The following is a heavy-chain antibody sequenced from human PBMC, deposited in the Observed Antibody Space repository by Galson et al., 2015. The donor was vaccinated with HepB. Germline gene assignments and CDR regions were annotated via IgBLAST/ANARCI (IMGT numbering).Heavy chain of an antibody. CDR2: ISGNGAST. J-gene: IGHJ5*02. CDR1: GFTFSSYT. V-gene: IGHV3-23*01. D-gene: IGHD4-17*01. CDR3: AKGYGLFDL. Sequence: SLRLSCAASGFTFSSYTMNWVRQAPGKGLEWVSGISGNGASTFYADSVKGRCTISRANSKNTLSFQMSSLRTEDTAVYYCAKGYGLFDLWGPGTLVTVSS.